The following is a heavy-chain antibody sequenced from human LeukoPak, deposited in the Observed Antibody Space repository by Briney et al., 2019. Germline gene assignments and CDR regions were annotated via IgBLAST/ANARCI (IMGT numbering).Heavy chain of an antibody. CDR3: AREDSYYYGSGSYPFDY. V-gene: IGHV3-21*01. CDR1: GFTFSSYS. J-gene: IGHJ4*02. D-gene: IGHD3-10*01. Sequence: GGSLRLSCAASGFTFSSYSMNWVGQAPGKGLEWVTSISSSSSYIYYADSVKGRFTTSRDNAKNSLYLQMNSLRAEDTAVYYCAREDSYYYGSGSYPFDYWGQGTLVTVSS. CDR2: ISSSSSYI.